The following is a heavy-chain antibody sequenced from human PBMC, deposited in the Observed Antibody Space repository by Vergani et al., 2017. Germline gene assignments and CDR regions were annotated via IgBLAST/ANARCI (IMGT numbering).Heavy chain of an antibody. D-gene: IGHD3-9*01. CDR2: ISWNSGSI. J-gene: IGHJ4*02. V-gene: IGHV3-9*01. CDR3: AKGYYDILTGYFDY. CDR1: GFTFDDYA. Sequence: EVQLVESGGGLVQPGRSLRLSCAASGFTFDDYAMHWVRQAPGKGLEWVSGISWNSGSIRYAYSVKGRFTISRDNAKNSLYLQMNSLRAEDTALYYCAKGYYDILTGYFDYWGQGTLVTVSS.